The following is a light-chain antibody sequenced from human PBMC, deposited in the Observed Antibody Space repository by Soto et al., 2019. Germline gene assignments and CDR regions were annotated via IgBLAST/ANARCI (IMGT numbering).Light chain of an antibody. J-gene: IGKJ1*01. CDR3: QQSYSTPPT. V-gene: IGKV1-39*01. CDR2: AAS. Sequence: DIQMTQSPSSLSASVGDSVTITCRASQMISNYLNWYHQRPGKAPKLLIFAASTLQSGVPSRFSGGGSGTDFSLTISSLQPEDFATYYCQQSYSTPPTFGQGTKVEIK. CDR1: QMISNY.